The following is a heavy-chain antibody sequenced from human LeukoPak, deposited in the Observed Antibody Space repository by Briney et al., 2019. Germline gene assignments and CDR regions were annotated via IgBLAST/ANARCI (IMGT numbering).Heavy chain of an antibody. D-gene: IGHD3-9*01. CDR2: IYYSGST. CDR3: ARGSEYYDILTGYYIRADGGWFDP. Sequence: SETLSLTCTVSGGSISSGGYYWSWIRQHPGKGLEWIGYIYYSGSTYYNPSLKSRVTISVDTSKNQFSLKLSSVTAADTAVYYCARGSEYYDILTGYYIRADGGWFDPWGQGTLVTVSS. J-gene: IGHJ5*02. V-gene: IGHV4-31*03. CDR1: GGSISSGGYY.